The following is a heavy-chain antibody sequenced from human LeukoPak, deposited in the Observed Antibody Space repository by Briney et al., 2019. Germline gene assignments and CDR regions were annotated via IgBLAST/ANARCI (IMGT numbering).Heavy chain of an antibody. CDR3: SKSHIPYPGYFDY. V-gene: IGHV3-23*01. CDR1: GFTFSSYA. CDR2: ISGNGGST. Sequence: GGSLRLSCAASGFTFSSYAMSWVRQPPGKGQEWVSAISGNGGSTNYADSLKGRLTTSRDNSKNTLYLLMNSLGAADEAVLYCSKSHIPYPGYFDYWRQGTLVTVSS. J-gene: IGHJ4*02. D-gene: IGHD2-21*01.